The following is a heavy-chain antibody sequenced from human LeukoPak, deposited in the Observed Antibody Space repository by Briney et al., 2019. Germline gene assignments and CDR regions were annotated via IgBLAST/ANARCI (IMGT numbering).Heavy chain of an antibody. Sequence: ASVKVSCKASGYTFTGYYMHWVRQAPGQGLEWMGWINPNSGGTNYAQKFQGWVTMTRDTSISTAYMELSRLRSDDTAVYYCARANYYDSSGYPAGAFDIWGQGTMVTVSS. D-gene: IGHD3-22*01. CDR3: ARANYYDSSGYPAGAFDI. J-gene: IGHJ3*02. CDR2: INPNSGGT. V-gene: IGHV1-2*04. CDR1: GYTFTGYY.